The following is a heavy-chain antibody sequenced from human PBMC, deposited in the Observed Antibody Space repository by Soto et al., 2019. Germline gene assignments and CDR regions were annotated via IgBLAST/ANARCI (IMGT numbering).Heavy chain of an antibody. J-gene: IGHJ6*02. Sequence: GGSLRLSCAASGFTFSSYGMHWVRQAPGKGLEWVAVIRYDGSNKYYADSVKGRFTISRDNSKNTLYLQMNSLRAEDTAVYYCAKDLYSYGRDYYYYGMDVWGQGTTVTVSS. D-gene: IGHD5-18*01. CDR2: IRYDGSNK. V-gene: IGHV3-33*06. CDR3: AKDLYSYGRDYYYYGMDV. CDR1: GFTFSSYG.